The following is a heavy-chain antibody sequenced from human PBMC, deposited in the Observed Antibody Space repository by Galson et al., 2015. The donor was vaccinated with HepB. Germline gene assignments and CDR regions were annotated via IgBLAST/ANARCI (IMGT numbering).Heavy chain of an antibody. V-gene: IGHV3-30*02. CDR3: AKEDSSGGASGC. CDR1: GFTFSSYG. D-gene: IGHD3-22*01. J-gene: IGHJ4*02. CDR2: IRYDGSNK. Sequence: SLRLSCAASGFTFSSYGMHWARQAPGKGLEWVAFIRYDGSNKYYADSVKGRFTISRDNSKNTLYLQMNSLRAEDTAVYYCAKEDSSGGASGCWGQGTLVTVSS.